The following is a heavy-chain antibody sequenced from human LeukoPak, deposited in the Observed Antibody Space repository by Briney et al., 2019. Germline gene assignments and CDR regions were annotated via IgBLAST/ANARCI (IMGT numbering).Heavy chain of an antibody. D-gene: IGHD3-3*01. CDR3: ARDGEDFWSGYYRSPGYFDL. Sequence: RPSETLSLTCTVSGGSISSYYWSWLRQPPGKGLEWIGYIYYSGSTNYNPSLKSRVTISVDTSKNQFSLKLSSVTAADTAVYYCARDGEDFWSGYYRSPGYFDLWGRGTLVTVSS. V-gene: IGHV4-59*01. CDR1: GGSISSYY. J-gene: IGHJ2*01. CDR2: IYYSGST.